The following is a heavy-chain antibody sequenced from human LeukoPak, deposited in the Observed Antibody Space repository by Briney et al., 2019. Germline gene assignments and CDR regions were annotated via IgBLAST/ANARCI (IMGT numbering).Heavy chain of an antibody. CDR2: ISGSGGST. D-gene: IGHD3-3*01. CDR3: AKEAPPYYDFWSAPNFFDY. J-gene: IGHJ4*02. V-gene: IGHV3-23*01. Sequence: GGSLRLSCAASGFTFSSYAMSWVRQAPGKGLEWVSAISGSGGSTYYADSVKGRFTISRDNSKNTLYLQMNSLRAEDTAVYYCAKEAPPYYDFWSAPNFFDYWGQGTLVTVSS. CDR1: GFTFSSYA.